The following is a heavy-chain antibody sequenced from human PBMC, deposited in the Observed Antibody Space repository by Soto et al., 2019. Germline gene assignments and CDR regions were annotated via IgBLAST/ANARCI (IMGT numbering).Heavy chain of an antibody. J-gene: IGHJ4*01. Sequence: SETLSLTCTVSGYSISSDSYWGWIRQPPGKGPEWIASIYHGGTTFYNPSLKSRVTVSVDKSNNQFSLKLRSVTAADTAVYYCAKAHCRVVAGSTLVYWGHGTLVTVSS. CDR1: GYSISSDSY. CDR2: IYHGGTT. V-gene: IGHV4-38-2*02. D-gene: IGHD2-2*01. CDR3: AKAHCRVVAGSTLVY.